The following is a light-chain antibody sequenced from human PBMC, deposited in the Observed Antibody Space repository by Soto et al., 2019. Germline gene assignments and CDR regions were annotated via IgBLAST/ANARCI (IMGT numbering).Light chain of an antibody. CDR2: EVT. V-gene: IGLV2-8*01. Sequence: QSALTQPPSVSGSPGQSVTISCTGTSSDVGDYNYVSWYQHQPDKAPKLMIYEVTKRPSGVPDRFSGSKSGNTASLTVSGLHAEDEADYYCSSYAGSNNFGVFGGGTKLTVL. CDR3: SSYAGSNNFGV. J-gene: IGLJ2*01. CDR1: SSDVGDYNY.